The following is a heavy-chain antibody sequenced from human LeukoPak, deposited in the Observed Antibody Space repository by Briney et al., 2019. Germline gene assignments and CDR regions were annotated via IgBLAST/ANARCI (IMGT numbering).Heavy chain of an antibody. J-gene: IGHJ4*02. D-gene: IGHD5-18*01. Sequence: AASVKVSCKASGGTFSSYAISWVRQAPGQGLEWMGGIIPIFGTANYAQKFQGRVTITTDESTNTAYMELSSLRSEDTAVYYCAIQDTAMVSGFDYWGQGTLVTVSS. CDR3: AIQDTAMVSGFDY. CDR1: GGTFSSYA. V-gene: IGHV1-69*05. CDR2: IIPIFGTA.